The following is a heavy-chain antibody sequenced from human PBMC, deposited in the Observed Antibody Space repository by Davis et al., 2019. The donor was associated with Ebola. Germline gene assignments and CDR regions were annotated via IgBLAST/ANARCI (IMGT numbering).Heavy chain of an antibody. CDR2: ISGSGGST. CDR3: ARRMVAIDY. CDR1: GFTFSSYA. Sequence: GASLIISCAASGFTFSSYAMSWVRQAPRKGLEWVSAISGSGGSTYYADSVKGRFTISRDTSKNTLYLQMNSLRAEDTAVYYCARRMVAIDYWGQGTLVTVSS. J-gene: IGHJ4*02. V-gene: IGHV3-23*01. D-gene: IGHD5-12*01.